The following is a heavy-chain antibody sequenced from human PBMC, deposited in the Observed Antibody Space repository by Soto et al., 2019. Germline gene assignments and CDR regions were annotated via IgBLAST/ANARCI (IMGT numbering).Heavy chain of an antibody. Sequence: SETLSLTCAVYGGSFSGYYWSWIRQPPGKGLEWIGEINHSGSTNYNPSLKSRVTISVDTSKNQFSLKLSSVTAADTAVYYCARARGFAHITIFGVPIEQQDYYGMDVWGQGTTVTVSS. CDR2: INHSGST. CDR3: ARARGFAHITIFGVPIEQQDYYGMDV. D-gene: IGHD3-3*01. J-gene: IGHJ6*02. V-gene: IGHV4-34*01. CDR1: GGSFSGYY.